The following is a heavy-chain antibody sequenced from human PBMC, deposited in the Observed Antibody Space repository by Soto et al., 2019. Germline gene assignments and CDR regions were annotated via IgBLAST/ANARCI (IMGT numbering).Heavy chain of an antibody. CDR1: GFTFSNFA. D-gene: IGHD6-13*01. CDR3: AKPRQAAVGTDFFDL. Sequence: TGGSLRLSCAGSGFTFSNFAMGWVRQAPGKGPEWVSSVSGGGSASFSADSARGRFSVSRDNSKNTLFLQMNTLRVEDTAVYYCAKPRQAAVGTDFFDLWGQGTQVTVSS. J-gene: IGHJ4*02. CDR2: VSGGGSAS. V-gene: IGHV3-23*01.